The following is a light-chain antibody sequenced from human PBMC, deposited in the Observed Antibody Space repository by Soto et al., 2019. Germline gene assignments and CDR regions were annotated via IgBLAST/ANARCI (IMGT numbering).Light chain of an antibody. V-gene: IGKV3-15*01. CDR1: PSVCYN. Sequence: EIVMTQSQATLSVSPGEKATLYCRASPSVCYNLAWYQKKPGQAPRLLIYGAFTRATRIPARSSGSGSLTEYTLTISSLQSEDFAVYDYQQYKNWPPLTCCGGTKVEIK. CDR2: GAF. CDR3: QQYKNWPPLT. J-gene: IGKJ4*01.